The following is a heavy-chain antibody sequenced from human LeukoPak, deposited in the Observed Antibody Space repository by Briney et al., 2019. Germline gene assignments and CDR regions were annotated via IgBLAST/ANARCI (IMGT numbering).Heavy chain of an antibody. V-gene: IGHV1-2*04. CDR2: VNPNSGGT. J-gene: IGHJ4*02. CDR3: ARDTDTSASYDY. CDR1: GYTFTDYF. Sequence: ASVNVSCKASGYTFTDYFIHWVRQAPGQGLEWMGRVNPNSGGTNYAQKFQGWVTMTRDTSITTAYMELSRLRSDDTAMYYCARDTDTSASYDYWGQGALVTVSS. D-gene: IGHD6-19*01.